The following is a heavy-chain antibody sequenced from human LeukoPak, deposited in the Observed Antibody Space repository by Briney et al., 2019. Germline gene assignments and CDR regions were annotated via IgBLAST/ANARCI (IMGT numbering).Heavy chain of an antibody. V-gene: IGHV4-59*08. CDR3: ARQAYGSGSYERPFDF. Sequence: SETLSLTCSVSGDSIINYYGSWVRQAPGKGREWVGHIHSGTTNYNPSLKRRVTISVDTSKNQFSLKLTSVTAADTAVVYCARQAYGSGSYERPFDFWGQGILVTVSS. J-gene: IGHJ4*02. D-gene: IGHD3-10*01. CDR1: GDSIINYY. CDR2: IHSGTT.